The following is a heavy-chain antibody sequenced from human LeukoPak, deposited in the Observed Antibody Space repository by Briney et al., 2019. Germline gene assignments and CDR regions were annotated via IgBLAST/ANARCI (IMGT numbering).Heavy chain of an antibody. CDR2: ISSSSSYI. J-gene: IGHJ4*02. CDR1: GFTFSSYS. CDR3: AAFLEWPKPVGVPDY. Sequence: GGSLRLSCAASGFTFSSYSMNWVRQAPGKGLEWVSSISSSSSYIYYADSVKGRFTISRDNAKNSLYLQMNSLRAEDTAVYYCAAFLEWPKPVGVPDYWGQGTLVTVSS. V-gene: IGHV3-21*01. D-gene: IGHD3-3*02.